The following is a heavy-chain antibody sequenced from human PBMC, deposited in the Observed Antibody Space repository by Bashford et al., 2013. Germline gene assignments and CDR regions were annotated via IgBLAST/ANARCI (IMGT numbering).Heavy chain of an antibody. J-gene: IGHJ6*03. CDR1: GYTFTGYY. D-gene: IGHD6-19*01. Sequence: ASVKGLPARASGYTFTGYYMHWVRQAPGQGLEWMGRINPNSGGTNYAQKFQGRVTMTRDTSISTAYMELSRLRSDDTAVYYCAREGWGIAVAGTWLDVWGKGT. V-gene: IGHV1-2*06. CDR3: AREGWGIAVAGTWLDV. CDR2: INPNSGGT.